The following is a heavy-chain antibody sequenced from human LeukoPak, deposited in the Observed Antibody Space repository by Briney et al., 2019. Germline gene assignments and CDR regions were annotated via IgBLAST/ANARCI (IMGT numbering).Heavy chain of an antibody. Sequence: PGGSLRLSCAASGFTFSSYGMHWVRQAPARGLEWVAVIGFDGNNKFYADSVKGRFTISRGNSKNTLYLQMNSLGAEDTAVYYCARGSYGAYNYCDYWGQGTLVTVSS. CDR3: ARGSYGAYNYCDY. D-gene: IGHD4/OR15-4a*01. V-gene: IGHV3-33*01. CDR2: IGFDGNNK. J-gene: IGHJ4*02. CDR1: GFTFSSYG.